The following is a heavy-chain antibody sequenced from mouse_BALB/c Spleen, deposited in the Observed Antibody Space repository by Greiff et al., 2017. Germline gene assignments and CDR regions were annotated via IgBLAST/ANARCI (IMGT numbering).Heavy chain of an antibody. CDR2: ISYDGSN. J-gene: IGHJ3*01. CDR3: ARDGYDRAWFAY. V-gene: IGHV3-6*02. Sequence: ESGPGLVKPSQSLSLTCSVTGYSITSGYYWNWIRQFPGNKLEWMGYISYDGSNNYNPSLKNRTSITRDTSKNQFFLKLNSVTTEDTATYYCARDGYDRAWFAYWGQGTLVTVSA. D-gene: IGHD2-2*01. CDR1: GYSITSGYY.